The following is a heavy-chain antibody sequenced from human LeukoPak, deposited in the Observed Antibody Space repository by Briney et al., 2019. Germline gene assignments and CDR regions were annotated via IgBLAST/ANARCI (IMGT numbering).Heavy chain of an antibody. CDR3: ARANSVYYYDSSGYYY. J-gene: IGHJ4*02. Sequence: SETLSLTCTVSGGSISSSNYYWGWFRQPPGKGLEWIASVYYGSSTYYNPSLKSRVTISVDTSKNQFSLKLSSVTAADTAVYYCARANSVYYYDSSGYYYWGQGTLVTVSS. CDR1: GGSISSSNYY. V-gene: IGHV4-39*07. D-gene: IGHD3-22*01. CDR2: VYYGSST.